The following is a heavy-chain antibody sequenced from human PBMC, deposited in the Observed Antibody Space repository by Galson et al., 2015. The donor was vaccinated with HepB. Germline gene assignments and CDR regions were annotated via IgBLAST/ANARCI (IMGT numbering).Heavy chain of an antibody. CDR2: ISGNGDST. Sequence: SLRLSCAASGFGFDTHAMSWVRLAPGKGLEWISGISGNGDSTFYGDSVKGRFTVSRDNSNNMLYLQMNSLRAEDAGLYFCAKGYGLFDSWGQGILVTVSS. CDR1: GFGFDTHA. J-gene: IGHJ5*01. CDR3: AKGYGLFDS. V-gene: IGHV3-23*01. D-gene: IGHD5-18*01.